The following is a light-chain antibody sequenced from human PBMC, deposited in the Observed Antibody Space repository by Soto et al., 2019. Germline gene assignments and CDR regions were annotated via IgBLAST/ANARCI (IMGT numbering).Light chain of an antibody. J-gene: IGLJ1*01. CDR2: DVS. CDR3: SSYTSSRACV. V-gene: IGLV2-14*01. Sequence: QSALTQPASVSGSPGQSITISCTGTSSDVGGYNYVSWYQQHPGKAPKLMIYDVSNRPSGVSNRFSGCKSGNTASLTISGLQAEDEADYYCSSYTSSRACVFGTGTKVTVL. CDR1: SSDVGGYNY.